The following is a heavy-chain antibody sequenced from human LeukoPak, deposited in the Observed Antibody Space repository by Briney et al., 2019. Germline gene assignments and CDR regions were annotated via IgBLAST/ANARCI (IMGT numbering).Heavy chain of an antibody. CDR1: GFTFSDCY. D-gene: IGHD3-22*01. V-gene: IGHV3-11*05. CDR3: ARDRYDRIGYYDY. J-gene: IGHJ4*02. Sequence: PGGSLRLSCAASGFTFSDCYMSWFRQAPGKGLEWLSYIGGSGADTNYADSVKGRFTTSRDNAKSSLYLQMNSLRAEDTAVYYCARDRYDRIGYYDYWGQGTLVSVSS. CDR2: IGGSGADT.